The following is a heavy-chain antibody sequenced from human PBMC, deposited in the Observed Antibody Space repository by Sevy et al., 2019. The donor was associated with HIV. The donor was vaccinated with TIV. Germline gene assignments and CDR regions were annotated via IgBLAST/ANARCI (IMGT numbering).Heavy chain of an antibody. CDR3: ATTKDYYENSGCPFDY. J-gene: IGHJ4*02. CDR2: FDPEDGET. CDR1: GYTLTKLS. V-gene: IGHV1-24*01. D-gene: IGHD3-22*01. Sequence: ASVKVSCKVSGYTLTKLSMHWVRQAPGKGLEWMGSFDPEDGETLYAQKLQGRVIMTEGTSTDTAYMEVNSLRSEDTAVYYCATTKDYYENSGCPFDYWGQGTLVTVSS.